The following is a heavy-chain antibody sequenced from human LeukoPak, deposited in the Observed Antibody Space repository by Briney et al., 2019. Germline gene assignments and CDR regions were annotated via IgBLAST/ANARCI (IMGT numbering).Heavy chain of an antibody. CDR3: ARGGAGGSYFFVWFDP. V-gene: IGHV4-59*12. CDR2: IYYSGST. Sequence: SETLSLTCTVSGGSISGYYWSWIRQPPGKGLEWIGYIYYSGSTNYNPSLKSRVTISVDTSKNQFSLKLSSVTAADTAVYYCARGGAGGSYFFVWFDPWGQGTLVTVSS. J-gene: IGHJ5*02. CDR1: GGSISGYY. D-gene: IGHD1-26*01.